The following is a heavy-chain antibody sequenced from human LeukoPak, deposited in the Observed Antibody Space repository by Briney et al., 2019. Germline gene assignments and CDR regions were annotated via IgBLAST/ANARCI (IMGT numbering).Heavy chain of an antibody. Sequence: GGSLRLSCAASGFTVSSNYMSWVRQAPGKGLEWVSVIYSGGSTYYADSVKGRFTISRDNSKNTLYLQMNSLRAEDTAVYYCASYGGNSVYYGMDVWGQGTTVTVSS. V-gene: IGHV3-66*01. J-gene: IGHJ6*02. CDR3: ASYGGNSVYYGMDV. CDR1: GFTVSSNY. CDR2: IYSGGST. D-gene: IGHD4-23*01.